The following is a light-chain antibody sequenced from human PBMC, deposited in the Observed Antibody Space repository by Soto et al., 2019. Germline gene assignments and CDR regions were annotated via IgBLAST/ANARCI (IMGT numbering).Light chain of an antibody. CDR3: LQDYGDSWT. Sequence: QMTQSPSSLSASGGEKIMITCRASRDVGSDVSWYQQKPGQAPKLLIYAASNLYTGVPSRFSGSRSGTEFTLTISSLQPEDFASYYCLQDYGDSWTFGQGTKVDI. CDR2: AAS. V-gene: IGKV1-6*01. CDR1: RDVGSD. J-gene: IGKJ1*01.